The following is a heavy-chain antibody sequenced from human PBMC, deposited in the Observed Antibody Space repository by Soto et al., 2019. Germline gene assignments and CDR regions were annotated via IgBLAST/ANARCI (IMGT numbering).Heavy chain of an antibody. Sequence: GGSLRLSCTASGFTFGDYAMSWFRQAPGKGLEWVGFIRSKAYGGTTEYAAFVKGRFTISRDDSKSIAYLQMNSLKTEDTAVYYCTRDRPDDFWSGYKDPQGRYNWFDPWGQGTLVTVSS. D-gene: IGHD3-3*01. CDR2: IRSKAYGGTT. J-gene: IGHJ5*02. V-gene: IGHV3-49*03. CDR3: TRDRPDDFWSGYKDPQGRYNWFDP. CDR1: GFTFGDYA.